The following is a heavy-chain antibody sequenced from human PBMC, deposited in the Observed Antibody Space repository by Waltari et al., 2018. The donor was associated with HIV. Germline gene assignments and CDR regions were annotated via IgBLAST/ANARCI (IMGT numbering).Heavy chain of an antibody. D-gene: IGHD6-19*01. Sequence: EVQLVQSGAEVKKPGESLKIYCKGSGYSFTSYWIGWVRQMPGKGLEWMGIIYPGDSDTRYSPCFQGQVTISADKSISTAYLQWSSLKASDTAMYYCARQLRAVAGGRGFDPWGQGTLVTVSS. CDR2: IYPGDSDT. CDR3: ARQLRAVAGGRGFDP. J-gene: IGHJ5*02. V-gene: IGHV5-51*01. CDR1: GYSFTSYW.